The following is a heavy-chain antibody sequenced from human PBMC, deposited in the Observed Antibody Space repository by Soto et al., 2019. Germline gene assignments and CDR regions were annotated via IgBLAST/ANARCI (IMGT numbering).Heavy chain of an antibody. D-gene: IGHD6-13*01. CDR2: ISAYNGNT. Sequence: QVQLVQSGAEVKKPGASVKVSCKASGYTFTSYGISWVEQAPGQGLEWMGWISAYNGNTNYGQTLQGRVTMTTDTSTSTAYMERRSLRSADTAVYYCASDRGIAAAGNTFDYWCQGTLVTVSS. J-gene: IGHJ4*02. CDR1: GYTFTSYG. V-gene: IGHV1-18*01. CDR3: ASDRGIAAAGNTFDY.